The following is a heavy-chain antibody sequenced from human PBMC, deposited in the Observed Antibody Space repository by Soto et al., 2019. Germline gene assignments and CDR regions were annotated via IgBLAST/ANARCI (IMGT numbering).Heavy chain of an antibody. Sequence: QVQLVESGGGVVQPGRSLRLSCTASGFTFSTFALHWVRQGPGKGLEWVAVISYDGSNKYYADSVKGRFTISRDNSKNTLYLQMNSLIAEDTAVYYCAKDAIVVVPAALGGMDIWGQGTTVTVSS. D-gene: IGHD2-2*01. CDR2: ISYDGSNK. CDR3: AKDAIVVVPAALGGMDI. J-gene: IGHJ6*02. V-gene: IGHV3-30*18. CDR1: GFTFSTFA.